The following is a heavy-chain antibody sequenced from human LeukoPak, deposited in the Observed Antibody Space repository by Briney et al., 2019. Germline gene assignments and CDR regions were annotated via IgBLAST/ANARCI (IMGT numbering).Heavy chain of an antibody. J-gene: IGHJ5*02. CDR1: GGSISSYY. D-gene: IGHD3-10*01. Sequence: TSETLSLTCTVSGGSISSYYWSWIRQPPGKGLEWFGYIYYSGSTNYHPSLKSRVTISVDTSKNQFSLKLSSVTAADTAVYYCARGVRGPLVDTMLPWGQGTLVTVSS. V-gene: IGHV4-59*01. CDR3: ARGVRGPLVDTMLP. CDR2: IYYSGST.